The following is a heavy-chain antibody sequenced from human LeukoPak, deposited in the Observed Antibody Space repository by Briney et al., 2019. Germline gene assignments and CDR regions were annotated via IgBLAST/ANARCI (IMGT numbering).Heavy chain of an antibody. V-gene: IGHV3-48*01. D-gene: IGHD6-13*01. J-gene: IGHJ3*02. CDR1: GFTFTSYS. CDR3: ARESSSSWYRSDAFDI. CDR2: ISSSSSTI. Sequence: GGSLRLSCAASGFTFTSYSMNWVLQAPGKGLEWVSYISSSSSTIYYADPVKGRFTISRDNAKNSLYLQMNSLRAEDTAVYYCARESSSSWYRSDAFDIWGQGTMVTVSS.